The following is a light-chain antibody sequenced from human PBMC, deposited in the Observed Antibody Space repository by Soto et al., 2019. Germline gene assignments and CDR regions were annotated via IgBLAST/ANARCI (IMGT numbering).Light chain of an antibody. V-gene: IGLV2-23*02. CDR1: SSDVGSYNL. CDR3: CSYAGSSPVV. Sequence: QSALTQPASVSGSHGQSITISCTGTSSDVGSYNLVSWYQQHPGKAPKLMIYEVSKRPSGVSNRSSGSKSGNTASLTISGLQAEDEADYYCCSYAGSSPVVFGGGTKVTVL. CDR2: EVS. J-gene: IGLJ2*01.